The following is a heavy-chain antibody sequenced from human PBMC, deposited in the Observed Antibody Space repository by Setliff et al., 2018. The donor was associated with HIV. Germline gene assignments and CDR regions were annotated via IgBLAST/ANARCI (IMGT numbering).Heavy chain of an antibody. D-gene: IGHD4-4*01. CDR1: GGSFSDSY. CDR2: ISHSGTT. J-gene: IGHJ4*02. CDR3: ATVRGDDPETYPNFAY. V-gene: IGHV4-34*10. Sequence: SETLSLTCAVYGGSFSDSYYNWIRQPPGKGLEWIGEISHSGTTNYNSSLESRLIMSVDRSNNQFSLGLTSVTAADTAVNYCATVRGDDPETYPNFAYWGQGVLVTVSS.